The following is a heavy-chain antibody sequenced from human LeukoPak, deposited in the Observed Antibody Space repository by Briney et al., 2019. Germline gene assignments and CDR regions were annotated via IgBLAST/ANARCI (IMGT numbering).Heavy chain of an antibody. J-gene: IGHJ4*02. CDR3: ARVDDSSGYYYVGGHFDY. V-gene: IGHV1-2*02. CDR2: INPNSGGT. D-gene: IGHD3-22*01. CDR1: GYTSTGYY. Sequence: VASVKVSCKASGYTSTGYYMHWVRQAPGQGLEWMGWINPNSGGTNYAQKFQGRVTMTRDTSISTAYMELSRLRSDDTAVYYCARVDDSSGYYYVGGHFDYWGQGTLVTVSS.